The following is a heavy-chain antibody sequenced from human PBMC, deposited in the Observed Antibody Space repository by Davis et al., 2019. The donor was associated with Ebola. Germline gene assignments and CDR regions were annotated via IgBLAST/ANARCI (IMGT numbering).Heavy chain of an antibody. CDR1: GFTFSGSA. CDR3: PRGGGVAESY. D-gene: IGHD3-16*01. CDR2: IRSKATSYAT. Sequence: GGSLRLSCAASGFTFSGSAMHWVRQASGKGLEWVGRIRSKATSYATAYAASVKARFTISRDDSTNTAYLQMNSRKTEETAVYYCPRGGGVAESYWGQGTLVTVSS. J-gene: IGHJ4*02. V-gene: IGHV3-73*01.